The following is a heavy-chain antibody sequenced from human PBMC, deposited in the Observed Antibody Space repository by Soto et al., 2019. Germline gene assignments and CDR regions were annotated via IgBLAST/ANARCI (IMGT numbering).Heavy chain of an antibody. V-gene: IGHV1-18*01. CDR2: ISIYNANT. D-gene: IGHD3-16*02. CDR1: GYTFTSYG. Sequence: QVQLVQSGAEVKKPGASVKVSCKASGYTFTSYGISWVRQAPGQGLEWMGWISIYNANTNYAQNFQGRVTMTTDTSTSPAYMDLRSLRSDDTSLYYCARDPMITFGGLSVSSSTFDDWGQGTLVSVSS. CDR3: ARDPMITFGGLSVSSSTFDD. J-gene: IGHJ4*02.